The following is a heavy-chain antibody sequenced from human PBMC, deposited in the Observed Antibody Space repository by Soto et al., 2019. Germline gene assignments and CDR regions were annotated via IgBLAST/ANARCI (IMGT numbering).Heavy chain of an antibody. V-gene: IGHV1-46*01. Sequence: ASVKVSCKASGYTFTSYYMHWVRQAPGQGLEWMGIINPSGGSTSYAQKFQGRVTMTRDTSTSTVYMELSSLRSEDTAVYYCARDRGGAAAGTKWAFDIWGQGTMVTVSS. CDR2: INPSGGST. D-gene: IGHD6-13*01. J-gene: IGHJ3*02. CDR1: GYTFTSYY. CDR3: ARDRGGAAAGTKWAFDI.